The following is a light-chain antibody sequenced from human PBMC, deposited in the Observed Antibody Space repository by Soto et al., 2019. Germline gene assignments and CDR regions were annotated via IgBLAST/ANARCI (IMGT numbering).Light chain of an antibody. CDR3: QQYSRPPRT. V-gene: IGKV3-20*01. CDR2: GAS. CDR1: QSVSSSY. J-gene: IGKJ2*02. Sequence: EIVLTQSPGTLSLSPGERATLSCRASQSVSSSYFACYQQKPGPAPRLLIYGASSSATGIPDRFSGSSSRTDFPLTSSRLAPEDFAVYYCQQYSRPPRTFGQGTKLEIK.